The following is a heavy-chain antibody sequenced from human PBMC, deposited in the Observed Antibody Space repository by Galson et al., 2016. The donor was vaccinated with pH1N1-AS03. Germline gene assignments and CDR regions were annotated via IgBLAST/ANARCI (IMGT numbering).Heavy chain of an antibody. D-gene: IGHD4-17*01. CDR2: IFPGDSDT. J-gene: IGHJ4*02. CDR1: GYTFTKYW. V-gene: IGHV5-51*01. Sequence: QSGAEVKKPGESLKISCKGSGYTFTKYWIGWVRQMPGKGLEWMGIIFPGDSDTRYRPSLQGQVTIPADKSIGTAYLQLNSLKASDTAMYYCARRAYGDYVDYFDYWGQGTLVTVSS. CDR3: ARRAYGDYVDYFDY.